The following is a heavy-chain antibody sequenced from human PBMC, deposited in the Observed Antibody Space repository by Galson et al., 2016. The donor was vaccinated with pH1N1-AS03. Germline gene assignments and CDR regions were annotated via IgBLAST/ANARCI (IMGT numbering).Heavy chain of an antibody. V-gene: IGHV2-5*02. Sequence: PALVKPTQTLTLTRTLSGFSHSASGVAVAWIRQPPGKALEWLALIYWDDDKRYSPSLRDKLTITKDSSTNQVVLTMTNMDPVDTATYYCAHRHGGNSHYFGYWGPGTLVTVSS. CDR1: GFSHSASGVA. J-gene: IGHJ4*02. D-gene: IGHD4-23*01. CDR2: IYWDDDK. CDR3: AHRHGGNSHYFGY.